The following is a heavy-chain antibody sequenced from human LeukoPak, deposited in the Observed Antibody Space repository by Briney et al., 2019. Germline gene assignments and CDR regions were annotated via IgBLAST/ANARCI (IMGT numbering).Heavy chain of an antibody. D-gene: IGHD6-19*01. CDR3: ARQGAPGYSSGWFLRSYYYYYYYMDV. Sequence: ASVKVSCKASGYTFTSYDTNWVRQATGQGLEWMGWMNPNSGNTGYAQKFQGRVTMTRNTSISTAYMELSSLRSEDTAVYYCARQGAPGYSSGWFLRSYYYYYYYMDVWGKGTTVTVSS. V-gene: IGHV1-8*01. CDR2: MNPNSGNT. J-gene: IGHJ6*03. CDR1: GYTFTSYD.